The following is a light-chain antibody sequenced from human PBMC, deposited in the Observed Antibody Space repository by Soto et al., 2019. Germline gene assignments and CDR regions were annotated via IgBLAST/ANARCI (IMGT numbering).Light chain of an antibody. Sequence: VMTQSPDSLAVSLGEGATIDCKSSQSVLYSSNNKNYLAWYQQKPGQPPKLLIYWASTRESGVTDRFSGSGSGTDFTLTISSLQAEDVAVYYCQQYYSIPPTVGQGTKVEIK. V-gene: IGKV4-1*01. CDR1: QSVLYSSNNKNY. J-gene: IGKJ1*01. CDR2: WAS. CDR3: QQYYSIPPT.